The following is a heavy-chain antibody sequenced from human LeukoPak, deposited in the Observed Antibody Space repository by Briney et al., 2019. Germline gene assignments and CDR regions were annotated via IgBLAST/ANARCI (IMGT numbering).Heavy chain of an antibody. CDR3: ARAPPVGRYDY. CDR2: IFYSGST. J-gene: IGHJ4*02. Sequence: SETLSLTCTVSGGSISSGGYYWSWIRQHPGRGLEWIGYIFYSGSTYYNPSLKSRVTISVDTSKNQFSLKLSSVTAADTAVYYCARAPPVGRYDYWGQGTLVTVSS. D-gene: IGHD1-26*01. V-gene: IGHV4-31*03. CDR1: GGSISSGGYY.